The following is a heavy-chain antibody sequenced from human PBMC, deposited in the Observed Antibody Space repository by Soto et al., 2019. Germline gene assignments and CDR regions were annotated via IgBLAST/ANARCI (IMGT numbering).Heavy chain of an antibody. CDR1: GFTFRDYY. V-gene: IGHV3-11*01. CDR3: ASAYCITTTCPWGPGH. D-gene: IGHD2-2*01. Sequence: GGSLRLSCAASGFTFRDYYMSWIRQAPGKGLEWVSYVNSSGATIYYADSVKGRFTISRDNAKNSLNLQMNSLRAEDTAVYFCASAYCITTTCPWGPGHWGQGTLVTVSS. J-gene: IGHJ4*02. CDR2: VNSSGATI.